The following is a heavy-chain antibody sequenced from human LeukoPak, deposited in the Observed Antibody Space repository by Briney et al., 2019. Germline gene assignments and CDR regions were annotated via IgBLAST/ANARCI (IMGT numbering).Heavy chain of an antibody. D-gene: IGHD3-22*01. J-gene: IGHJ4*02. CDR3: ARYYDSSDPYEDYFDY. CDR2: IYYSGST. V-gene: IGHV4-59*01. Sequence: SETLSLTCTVSGGSISSYYWSWIRQPPGKGLEWIGYIYYSGSTNYNPSLKSRVTISVDTSKNQFSLKLSSVTAADTAVYYCARYYDSSDPYEDYFDYWGQGTLVTVSS. CDR1: GGSISSYY.